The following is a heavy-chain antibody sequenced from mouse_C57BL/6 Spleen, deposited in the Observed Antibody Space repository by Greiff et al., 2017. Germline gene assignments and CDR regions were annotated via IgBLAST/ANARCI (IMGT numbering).Heavy chain of an antibody. CDR2: IDPENGDT. D-gene: IGHD1-1*02. Sequence: VQLKQSGAELVRPGASVKLSCTASGFNIKDDYMHWVKQRPEQGLEWIGWIDPENGDTEYASKFQGQATITADTSSNTASLQLSSLTSEDTAVYYCSTSGYGCGSFMDYWGQGTTLTVSS. CDR1: GFNIKDDY. J-gene: IGHJ2*01. V-gene: IGHV14-4*01. CDR3: STSGYGCGSFMDY.